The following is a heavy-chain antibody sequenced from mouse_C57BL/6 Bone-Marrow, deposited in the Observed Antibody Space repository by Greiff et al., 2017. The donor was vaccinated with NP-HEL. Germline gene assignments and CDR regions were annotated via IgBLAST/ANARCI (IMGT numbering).Heavy chain of an antibody. V-gene: IGHV5-17*01. Sequence: EVHLVESGGGLVKPGGSLKLSCAASGFTFSDYGMHWVRQAPEKGLEWVAYISSGSSTIYYADTVKGRFTISRDNAKNTLFLQLTSLRSEDSAREYCARLWQLHLDYWGEGTTLTVSS. CDR3: ARLWQLHLDY. D-gene: IGHD2-1*01. CDR2: ISSGSSTI. J-gene: IGHJ2*01. CDR1: GFTFSDYG.